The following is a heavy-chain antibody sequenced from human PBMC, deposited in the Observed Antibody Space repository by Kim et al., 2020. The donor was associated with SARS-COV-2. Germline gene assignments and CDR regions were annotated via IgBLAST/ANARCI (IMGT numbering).Heavy chain of an antibody. CDR2: IYHSGST. J-gene: IGHJ4*02. V-gene: IGHV4-59*08. CDR3: ARRKPETGTPFVY. CDR1: GGSISSFY. D-gene: IGHD6-13*01. Sequence: SETLSLTCTVSGGSISSFYWSWVRQPPGKGLEWIGNIYHSGSTNSNHSLKSRLTISIDTSKNQFSLKLTSVTTADTALYYCARRKPETGTPFVYWGQGT.